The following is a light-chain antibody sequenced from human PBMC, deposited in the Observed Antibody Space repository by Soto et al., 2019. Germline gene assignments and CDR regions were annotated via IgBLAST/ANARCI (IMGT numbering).Light chain of an antibody. CDR2: GAS. CDR1: QSVTSSY. J-gene: IGKJ5*01. V-gene: IGKV3-20*01. Sequence: EIVLTQSPGTLSLSPGERSTLSFSSSQSVTSSYLAWYQQKPGQAPRLLIYGASSRATGIPDRFSGSGSGTQFTLTISRLQSEDSAVYFCQQNNRWPHITFGQGTRLEI. CDR3: QQNNRWPHIT.